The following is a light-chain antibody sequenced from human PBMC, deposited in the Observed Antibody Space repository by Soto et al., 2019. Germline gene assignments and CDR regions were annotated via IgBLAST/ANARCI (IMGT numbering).Light chain of an antibody. Sequence: EIVWTQSPGTLSLSPGERATLSCRASQSVSSSYLAWYQEKPGQAPRLLIYGAHNRATGIPDRFSGSGSGTNLTLTISRLEPEDFAVYYCQRYGSSPPLTFCGGTKVENK. V-gene: IGKV3-20*01. J-gene: IGKJ4*01. CDR3: QRYGSSPPLT. CDR1: QSVSSSY. CDR2: GAH.